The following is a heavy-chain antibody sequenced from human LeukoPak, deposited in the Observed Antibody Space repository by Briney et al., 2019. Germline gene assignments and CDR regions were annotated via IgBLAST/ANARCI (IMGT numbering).Heavy chain of an antibody. CDR3: ARGQGGDSSDY. V-gene: IGHV1-46*01. Sequence: ASVRVSCKASGYIFTGYYIHWVRQAPGQGLEWMGIINPSGGSTSYAQKFQGRVTMTRDTSTSTVYMELSSLRSEDTAVYYCARGQGGDSSDYWGQGTLVTVSS. CDR2: INPSGGST. J-gene: IGHJ4*02. CDR1: GYIFTGYY. D-gene: IGHD2-21*01.